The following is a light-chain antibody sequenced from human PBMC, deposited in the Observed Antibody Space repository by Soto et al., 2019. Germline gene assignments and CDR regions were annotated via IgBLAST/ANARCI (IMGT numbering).Light chain of an antibody. CDR1: QSVSNP. J-gene: IGKJ3*01. Sequence: EIVLTQSPATLSLSPGERATLSCRATQSVSNPLAWYQQKPGQPPRLLIYDASSRATGIPARFGGSGSGTDFTLTISSLEPEDFAVYYCQQRTGWPPIFTFGPGTKVDIK. V-gene: IGKV3-11*01. CDR3: QQRTGWPPIFT. CDR2: DAS.